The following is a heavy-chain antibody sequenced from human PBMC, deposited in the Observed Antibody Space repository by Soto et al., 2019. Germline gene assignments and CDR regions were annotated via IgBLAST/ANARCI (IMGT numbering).Heavy chain of an antibody. CDR1: GYSFTAYF. Sequence: QVQVVQSGTEVKKPGASVKISCKASGYSFTAYFMHWVRQAPGQGLEWMGIVNPSGGNTNYVQKFQGRVTMTWDTSTSTVYMELSSLTSDDTAVYYCARAPYSSSSFFFDYWGQGTLVTVSS. CDR3: ARAPYSSSSFFFDY. D-gene: IGHD6-6*01. V-gene: IGHV1-46*01. CDR2: VNPSGGNT. J-gene: IGHJ4*02.